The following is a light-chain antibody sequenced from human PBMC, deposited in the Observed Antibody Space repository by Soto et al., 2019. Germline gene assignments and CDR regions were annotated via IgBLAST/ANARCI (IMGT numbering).Light chain of an antibody. CDR3: RQYNYRPPA. Sequence: EIVMTQSPATLSVSPGERAALSCRASQSVSGNLAWYQQTPGQAPRLLIYGASTRATGIPARFSGSGFGTDFTLTISSLKSEDFAVYYCRQYNYRPPAFGQGTRLEIK. J-gene: IGKJ5*01. CDR2: GAS. CDR1: QSVSGN. V-gene: IGKV3-15*01.